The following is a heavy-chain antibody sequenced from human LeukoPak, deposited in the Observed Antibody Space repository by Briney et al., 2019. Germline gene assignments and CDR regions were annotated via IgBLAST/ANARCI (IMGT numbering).Heavy chain of an antibody. CDR3: AKDQDVAAAGTWGSIDY. V-gene: IGHV3-30*18. Sequence: GGSLRLSCAASGFTFSNYGIHWVRQAPGKGLEWVAVISYDATNKYYTDSVKGRFTISRDNSKNTLYLQMNSLRAEDTAVYYCAKDQDVAAAGTWGSIDYWGQGTLVTVSS. D-gene: IGHD6-13*01. CDR2: ISYDATNK. J-gene: IGHJ4*02. CDR1: GFTFSNYG.